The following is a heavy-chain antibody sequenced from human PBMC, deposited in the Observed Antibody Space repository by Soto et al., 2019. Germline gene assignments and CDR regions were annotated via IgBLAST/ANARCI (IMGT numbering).Heavy chain of an antibody. J-gene: IGHJ6*02. D-gene: IGHD6-13*01. Sequence: GGSLRVSYAASGFIFITYGMHGVRQAPCKGLEWVAVISYDGGNTHYVDSAKGRFTISRDNSKNTLHLQMNSLRADDTAVYYCARDTLSSSWNHYYCYVMAFWDRGTTVTGSS. CDR1: GFIFITYG. CDR2: ISYDGGNT. CDR3: ARDTLSSSWNHYYCYVMAF. V-gene: IGHV3-30*03.